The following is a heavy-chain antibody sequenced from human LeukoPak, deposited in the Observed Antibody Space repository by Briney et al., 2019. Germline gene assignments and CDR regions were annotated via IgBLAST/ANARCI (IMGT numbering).Heavy chain of an antibody. CDR1: GGSFSGYY. CDR3: ARGRQWLVY. CDR2: INHGGST. J-gene: IGHJ4*02. D-gene: IGHD6-19*01. Sequence: SETLSLTCAVYGGSFSGYYWSWIRQPPGKGLEWIGEINHGGSTNYNPSLKSRVTISVDTSKNQFSLKLSSVTAADTAVYYCARGRQWLVYWGQGTLVTVSS. V-gene: IGHV4-34*01.